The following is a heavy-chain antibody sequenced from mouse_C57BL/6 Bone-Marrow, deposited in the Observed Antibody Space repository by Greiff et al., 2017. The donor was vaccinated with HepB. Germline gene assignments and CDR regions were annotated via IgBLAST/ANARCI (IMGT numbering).Heavy chain of an antibody. Sequence: VQVVESGAELARPGASVKLSCKASGYTFTSYGISWVKQRTGQGLEWIGEIYPRSGNTYYNEKFKGKATLTADKSSSTAYMELRSLTSEDSAVYFCARVATVVEVYWGQGTTLTVSS. V-gene: IGHV1-81*01. J-gene: IGHJ2*01. CDR2: IYPRSGNT. CDR1: GYTFTSYG. D-gene: IGHD1-1*01. CDR3: ARVATVVEVY.